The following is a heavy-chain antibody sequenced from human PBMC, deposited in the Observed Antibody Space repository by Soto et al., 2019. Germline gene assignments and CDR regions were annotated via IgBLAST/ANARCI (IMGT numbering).Heavy chain of an antibody. D-gene: IGHD3-16*01. CDR3: AGRLGPRCRFDP. CDR2: IYYTGSA. J-gene: IGHJ5*02. CDR1: GDSISSDY. V-gene: IGHV4-59*08. Sequence: QVQLQESGPGLVKPSETLSLTCTVSGDSISSDYWTWIRQPPGKGLEWIGYIYYTGSAHYNPSLKRRVTMSVATSKKQFSLKLSSVTAADTAVYYCAGRLGPRCRFDPWGQGTLVTVSS.